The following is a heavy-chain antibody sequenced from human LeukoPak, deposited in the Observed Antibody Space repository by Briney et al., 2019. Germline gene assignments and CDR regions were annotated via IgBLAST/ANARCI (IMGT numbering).Heavy chain of an antibody. D-gene: IGHD1-1*01. CDR2: IIPIFGTA. CDR3: ARVHATGTIPIYYYGMDV. Sequence: VASVKVSCKASGYTFTSYAMNWVRQAPGQGLEWMGGIIPIFGTANYAQKFQGRVTITADESTSTAYMELSSLRSEDTAVYYCARVHATGTIPIYYYGMDVWGQGTTVTVSS. J-gene: IGHJ6*02. V-gene: IGHV1-69*13. CDR1: GYTFTSYA.